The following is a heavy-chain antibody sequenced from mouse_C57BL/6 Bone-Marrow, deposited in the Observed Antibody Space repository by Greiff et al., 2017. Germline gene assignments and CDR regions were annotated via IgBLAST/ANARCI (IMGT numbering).Heavy chain of an antibody. CDR2: IYPRSGNT. CDR1: GYTFTSYG. V-gene: IGHV1-81*01. J-gene: IGHJ2*01. D-gene: IGHD1-1*01. Sequence: ESGAELARPGASVKLSCKASGYTFTSYGISWVKQRTGQGLEWIGEIYPRSGNTYYNEKFKGKATLTADKSSSIAYMELRSLTSEDSAVYFCARYYYGSRVPLYWGQGTTLTVSS. CDR3: ARYYYGSRVPLY.